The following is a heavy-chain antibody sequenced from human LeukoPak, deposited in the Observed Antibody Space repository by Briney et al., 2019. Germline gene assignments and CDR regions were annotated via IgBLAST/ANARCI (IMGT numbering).Heavy chain of an antibody. J-gene: IGHJ3*02. CDR1: GGSFSDYY. D-gene: IGHD3-10*01. Sequence: PSETLSLTCAVYGGSFSDYYWNWIRQSPGKGLEWIGEIGHNGNTNYNPSLKSRVTISVDKSKNQFSLKLSSVTAADTAVYYCAGGRIWFGELPDAFDIWGQGTMVTVSS. V-gene: IGHV4-34*01. CDR2: IGHNGNT. CDR3: AGGRIWFGELPDAFDI.